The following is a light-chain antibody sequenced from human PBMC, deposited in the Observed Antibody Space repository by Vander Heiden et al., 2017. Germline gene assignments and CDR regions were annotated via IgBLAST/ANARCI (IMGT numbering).Light chain of an antibody. J-gene: IGLJ1*01. Sequence: QSVLTQPPSVSGAPGQRVTISCPGSSSNIRARSDVPWYPQLPGTAPNLLIYANKNRPSGVPHRFSASSSDTSASLAITGLQAEDEADYYCQSYDTSLSGFYVFGTGTKVTVL. V-gene: IGLV1-40*01. CDR2: ANK. CDR1: SSNIRARSD. CDR3: QSYDTSLSGFYV.